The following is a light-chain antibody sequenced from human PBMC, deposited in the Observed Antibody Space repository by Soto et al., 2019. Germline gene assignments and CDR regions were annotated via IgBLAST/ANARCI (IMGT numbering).Light chain of an antibody. V-gene: IGKV1-5*01. Sequence: DIQMTQSPSTLSASVGDRVAITCRASRSISSWLAWYQQKPGKAPKLLIYDGSNLESGVPSRFSGSGSGTEFTLTISRLQSDDFATYYCQQYNSYSTFGQGTKVDNK. CDR3: QQYNSYST. J-gene: IGKJ1*01. CDR2: DGS. CDR1: RSISSW.